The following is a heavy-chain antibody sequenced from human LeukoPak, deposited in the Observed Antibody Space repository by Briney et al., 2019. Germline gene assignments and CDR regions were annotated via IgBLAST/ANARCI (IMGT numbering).Heavy chain of an antibody. CDR3: AKVTCSGGSCWRYYFDH. V-gene: IGHV3-23*01. CDR2: ISGSDGST. J-gene: IGHJ4*02. Sequence: GGSLRLSCAASGFTFSNYAMTWVRQAPGKGLEWVSSISGSDGSTYYADSEKRRFIISRDYFKNTLCLQMTSLRAEDTAVYYCAKVTCSGGSCWRYYFDHWGQGTLVTVSS. D-gene: IGHD2-15*01. CDR1: GFTFSNYA.